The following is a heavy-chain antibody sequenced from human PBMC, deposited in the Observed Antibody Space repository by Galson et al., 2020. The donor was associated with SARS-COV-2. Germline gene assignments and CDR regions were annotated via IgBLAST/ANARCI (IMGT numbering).Heavy chain of an antibody. Sequence: ASVKVSCKASGYTFTSYYIHWVRQAPGQGLEWMGIINPSGGGTTYAQKFQGRVTMTRDTSTSTVYMELSSLISEDTAVYYCARDSQGGNDYNYLLFWGQGTLVTVSS. V-gene: IGHV1-46*01. CDR3: ARDSQGGNDYNYLLF. J-gene: IGHJ4*02. CDR1: GYTFTSYY. D-gene: IGHD4-4*01. CDR2: INPSGGGT.